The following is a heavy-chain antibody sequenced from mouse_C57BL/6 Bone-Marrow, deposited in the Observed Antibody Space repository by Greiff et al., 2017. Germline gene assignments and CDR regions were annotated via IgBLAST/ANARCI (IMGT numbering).Heavy chain of an antibody. Sequence: VKLMESGAELVKPGASVKLSCKASGYTFTSYWMHWVKQRPGQGLEWIGMIHPNSGSTNYNEKFKSKATLTVDKSSSTAYMQLSSLTSEDSAVYYCARGITTVVAFDYWGQGTTLTVSS. J-gene: IGHJ2*01. CDR2: IHPNSGST. V-gene: IGHV1-64*01. D-gene: IGHD1-1*01. CDR1: GYTFTSYW. CDR3: ARGITTVVAFDY.